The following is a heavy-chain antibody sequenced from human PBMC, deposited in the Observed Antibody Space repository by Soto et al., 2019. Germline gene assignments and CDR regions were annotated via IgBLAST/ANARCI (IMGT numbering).Heavy chain of an antibody. D-gene: IGHD4-17*01. CDR3: ARDPWGYGDYTTPPPT. V-gene: IGHV3-66*01. CDR2: IYSGGSA. J-gene: IGHJ5*02. CDR1: GFTVSSNY. Sequence: PGGSLRLSCAASGFTVSSNYMSWVRQAPGKGLEWVSVIYSGGSAYYADSVKGRFTISRDNSKNTLYLQMNSLRAEDTAVFYCARDPWGYGDYTTPPPTWGQGTLVTVSS.